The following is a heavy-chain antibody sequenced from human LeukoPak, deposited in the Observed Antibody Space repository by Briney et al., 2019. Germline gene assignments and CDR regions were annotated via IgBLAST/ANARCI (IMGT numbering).Heavy chain of an antibody. CDR3: ARVRIGETSYDASDV. V-gene: IGHV4-59*13. CDR1: GGSISSYY. J-gene: IGHJ3*01. CDR2: TYITGST. Sequence: PSETLSLTCTVSGGSISSYYWTWIRQPPGKGLEWIGDTYITGSTNYNPYLKRRVTMSVDTSKNQFSLRLSSVTAADTAVYHCARVRIGETSYDASDVWGLGTMVTVSS. D-gene: IGHD1-26*01.